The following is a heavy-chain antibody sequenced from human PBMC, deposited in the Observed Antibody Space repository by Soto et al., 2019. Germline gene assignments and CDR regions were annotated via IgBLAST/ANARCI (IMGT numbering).Heavy chain of an antibody. D-gene: IGHD3-10*01. Sequence: QVQLVQSGAEVKKPGASVKVSCKASGYTFTSYAMHWVRQAPGQRLEWMGWINAGNGNTKYSQKFQGRVTITRDTSASTAYMELSSLRSEDTAVYYCATQGPPPHDGSGSYGYWGQGTLVTVSS. J-gene: IGHJ4*02. CDR3: ATQGPPPHDGSGSYGY. CDR2: INAGNGNT. V-gene: IGHV1-3*01. CDR1: GYTFTSYA.